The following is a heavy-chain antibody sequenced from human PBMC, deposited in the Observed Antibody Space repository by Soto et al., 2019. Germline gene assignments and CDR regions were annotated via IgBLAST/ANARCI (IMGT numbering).Heavy chain of an antibody. CDR3: AREGGSYDILTGYPGKGDFDY. D-gene: IGHD3-9*01. CDR2: IIPIFGTA. V-gene: IGHV1-69*01. CDR1: GGTFSSYA. J-gene: IGHJ4*02. Sequence: QVQLVQSGAEVKKPGSSVKVSCKASGGTFSSYAISWVRQAPGQGLEWMGGIIPIFGTANYAQKFRGRVTITADESTSTAYMELSSLRSEDTAVYYCAREGGSYDILTGYPGKGDFDYWGQGTLVTVSS.